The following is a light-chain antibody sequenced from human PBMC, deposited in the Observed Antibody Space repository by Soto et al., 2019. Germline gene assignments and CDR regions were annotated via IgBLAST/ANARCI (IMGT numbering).Light chain of an antibody. CDR1: QSVASY. V-gene: IGKV3-11*01. CDR2: DAS. CDR3: QHRRNWPLT. J-gene: IGKJ4*01. Sequence: EIVLTQSPATLSLSPGETATLSCRASQSVASYLAWYQQKPGQAPRLLLYDASSRATGIPARFSGSGSGTDFALTISSLEPEDFAIYYCQHRRNWPLTFGGGTKVDIK.